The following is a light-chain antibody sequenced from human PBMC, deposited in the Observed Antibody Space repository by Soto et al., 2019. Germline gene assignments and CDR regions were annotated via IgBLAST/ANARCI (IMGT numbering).Light chain of an antibody. CDR3: QQYATAPYT. J-gene: IGKJ2*01. CDR1: QSVDSRY. CDR2: ATS. Sequence: ETVLTQSPGTLSLSPGEGVTLSCRASQSVDSRYLAWYQQKPGQAPRLLISATSTRASGIPDRFSGSGSGTDYTLTISRLEPDDFAVYYCQQYATAPYTFGQGTTLEFK. V-gene: IGKV3-20*01.